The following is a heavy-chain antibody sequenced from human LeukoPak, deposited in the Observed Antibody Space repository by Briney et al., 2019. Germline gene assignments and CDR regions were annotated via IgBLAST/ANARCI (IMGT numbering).Heavy chain of an antibody. V-gene: IGHV3-48*03. CDR1: GFTVGNNY. Sequence: GGSLRLSCAASGFTVGNNYMAWVRQVPGKGLEWVSYIGPSGSNIYYADSVKGRFTISRDNAKDSLYLQMNSLRAEDTAVYYCARDIAHCTGDMCYNIRFDSWGQGTLVTVSS. J-gene: IGHJ5*01. CDR2: IGPSGSNI. D-gene: IGHD2-8*02. CDR3: ARDIAHCTGDMCYNIRFDS.